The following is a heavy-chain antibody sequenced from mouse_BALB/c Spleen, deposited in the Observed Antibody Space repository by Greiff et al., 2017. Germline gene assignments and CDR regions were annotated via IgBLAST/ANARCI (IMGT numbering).Heavy chain of an antibody. CDR3: ARDGGVRRFAY. D-gene: IGHD2-14*01. CDR1: GYSITSGYY. Sequence: VQLKESGPGLVKPSQSLSLTCSVTGYSITSGYYWNWIRQFPGNKLEWMGYISYDGSNNYNPSLKNRISITRDTSKNQFFLKLNSVTTEDTATYYCARDGGVRRFAYWGQGTLVTVSA. CDR2: ISYDGSN. J-gene: IGHJ3*01. V-gene: IGHV3-6*02.